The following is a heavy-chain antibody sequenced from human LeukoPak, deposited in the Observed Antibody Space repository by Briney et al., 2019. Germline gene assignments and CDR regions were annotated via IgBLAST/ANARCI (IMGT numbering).Heavy chain of an antibody. CDR2: INSDGSDT. CDR1: GFTFSSYW. CDR3: ARAVYDSSGYNWFDP. D-gene: IGHD3-22*01. Sequence: PGGSLRLSCAASGFTFSSYWVHWVRQAPGKGLVWVSRINSDGSDTTYADSVKGRFTISRDTAKNPLYLQMNRLRAEDTAVYYCARAVYDSSGYNWFDPWGQGTLVTVSS. V-gene: IGHV3-74*01. J-gene: IGHJ5*02.